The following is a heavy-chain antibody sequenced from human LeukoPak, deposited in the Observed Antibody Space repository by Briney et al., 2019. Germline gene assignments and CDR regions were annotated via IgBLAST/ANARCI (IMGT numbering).Heavy chain of an antibody. D-gene: IGHD3-10*01. V-gene: IGHV1-69*04. CDR2: IIPILGIA. CDR3: ASSTPGSLGYYYYGMDV. CDR1: GGTLSSYA. Sequence: SVKDSCKASGGTLSSYAISWVRQAPGQGLAWMGRIIPILGIANYAQKFQGRVTITADKSTSTAYMELSSLRSEDTAVYYCASSTPGSLGYYYYGMDVWGQGTTVTVSS. J-gene: IGHJ6*02.